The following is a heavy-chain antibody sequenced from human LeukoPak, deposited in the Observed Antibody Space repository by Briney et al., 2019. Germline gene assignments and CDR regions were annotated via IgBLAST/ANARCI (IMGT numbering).Heavy chain of an antibody. CDR2: LSLTSGNT. Sequence: GASVKVSCKASGYTFTTYDINWVRQAPGQGLEWLGWLSLTSGNTGYAQKFQGRVTMTRDTSTSTVYMELSSLTSDDTAVYYCARGEAIVGSYWGQGTLVTVSS. V-gene: IGHV1-8*01. CDR3: ARGEAIVGSY. CDR1: GYTFTTYD. D-gene: IGHD1-26*01. J-gene: IGHJ4*02.